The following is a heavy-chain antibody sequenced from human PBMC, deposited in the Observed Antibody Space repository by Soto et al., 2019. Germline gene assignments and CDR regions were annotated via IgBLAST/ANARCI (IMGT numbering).Heavy chain of an antibody. CDR1: GLTFNSYA. CDR3: ATDGAENWILEDGSYYYGMAV. Sequence: QVQLVESGGGVVHPGSSMRLSCAASGLTFNSYAMHWVRQAPGKGLEWVALISYDGSNKFYRDSVKGRFTISRDNSKTAVYLQMNSLRPEDTALDYCATDGAENWILEDGSYYYGMAVWGRGTTVIVSS. V-gene: IGHV3-30*03. J-gene: IGHJ6*02. D-gene: IGHD3-10*01. CDR2: ISYDGSNK.